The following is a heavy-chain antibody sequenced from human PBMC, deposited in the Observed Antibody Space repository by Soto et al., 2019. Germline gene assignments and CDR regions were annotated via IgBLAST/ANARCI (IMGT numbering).Heavy chain of an antibody. D-gene: IGHD2-15*01. CDR3: TRVVVAATPSRYYYYMDV. CDR1: GFTFSNAW. CDR2: IKSKTDGGTT. Sequence: PGGSLRLSCAASGFTFSNAWMSWVRQAPGKGLEWVGRIKSKTDGGTTDYAAPVKGRFTISRDDSKNTLYLQMNSLKTEDTAVYYCTRVVVAATPSRYYYYMDVWGKGTTVTVSS. J-gene: IGHJ6*03. V-gene: IGHV3-15*01.